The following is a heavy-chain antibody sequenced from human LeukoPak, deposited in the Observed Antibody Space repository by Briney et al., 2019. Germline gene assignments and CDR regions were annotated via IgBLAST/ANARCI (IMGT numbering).Heavy chain of an antibody. J-gene: IGHJ4*02. CDR2: ISSSGNVI. CDR3: ARDTEDDDGSTTFDY. Sequence: KPGGSLRLSCATSGFTFSGYSFSWIRQAPGKGLEWISSISSSGNVIYYADSVKGRFTISRDNAKNTLYLQMNSLRVEDTAVYYCARDTEDDDGSTTFDYWGQGTLVTVSS. V-gene: IGHV3-11*01. CDR1: GFTFSGYS. D-gene: IGHD1-26*01.